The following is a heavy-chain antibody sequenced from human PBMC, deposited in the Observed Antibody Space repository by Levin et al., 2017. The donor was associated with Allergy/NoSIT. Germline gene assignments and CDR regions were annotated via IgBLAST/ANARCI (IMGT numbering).Heavy chain of an antibody. CDR1: GFTFSSSS. CDR3: ASPGGNSYMRYFDY. Sequence: LSLTCAASGFTFSSSSLNWVRQAPGKGLEWVSYISSTSSTIYYADSVKGRFTISRDNAKKSLYLQMNSLRAEDTAVYYCASPGGNSYMRYFDYWGQGTLVTVSS. J-gene: IGHJ4*02. CDR2: ISSTSSTI. V-gene: IGHV3-48*01. D-gene: IGHD4-23*01.